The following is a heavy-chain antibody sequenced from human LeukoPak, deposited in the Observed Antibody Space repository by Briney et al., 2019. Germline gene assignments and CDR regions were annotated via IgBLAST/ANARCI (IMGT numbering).Heavy chain of an antibody. CDR2: INHSGST. V-gene: IGHV4-34*01. D-gene: IGHD3-22*01. J-gene: IGHJ4*02. CDR3: ARGSVSSGYHHYFDY. CDR1: GGSFGGYY. Sequence: SETLSLTCAVYGGSFGGYYWSWIRQPPGKGLGWNGEINHSGSTNYNPSLKRRVTISVATSKNQFSLKLSSATAADTAVYYCARGSVSSGYHHYFDYWGQGTLVTVSS.